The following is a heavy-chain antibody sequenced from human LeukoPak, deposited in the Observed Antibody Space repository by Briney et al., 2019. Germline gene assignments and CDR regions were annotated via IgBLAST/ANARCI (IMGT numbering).Heavy chain of an antibody. CDR3: ARGGLRYFDWLRAPLDY. J-gene: IGHJ4*02. CDR2: INHSGST. V-gene: IGHV4-34*01. CDR1: GGSFSGYY. Sequence: PSETLSLTCAVYGGSFSGYYWSWIRQPPGKGLEWIGEINHSGSTNYNPPLKSRVTISVDTSKNQFSLKLSSVTAADTAVYYCARGGLRYFDWLRAPLDYWGQGTLVTVSS. D-gene: IGHD3-9*01.